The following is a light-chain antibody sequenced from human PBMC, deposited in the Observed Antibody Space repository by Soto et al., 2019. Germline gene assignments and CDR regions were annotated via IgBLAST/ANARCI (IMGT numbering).Light chain of an antibody. CDR1: SGHSSYA. J-gene: IGLJ3*02. V-gene: IGLV4-69*01. Sequence: QAVVTQSPSASASLGASVKLTSTLSSGHSSYAIAWHQQQPEKGPRYLMKLNSDGSHSKGDGIPDRFSGSSSGAVRYLTISSLQSEDEADYYCQTWGTGIQVFGGGTKLTVL. CDR2: LNSDGSH. CDR3: QTWGTGIQV.